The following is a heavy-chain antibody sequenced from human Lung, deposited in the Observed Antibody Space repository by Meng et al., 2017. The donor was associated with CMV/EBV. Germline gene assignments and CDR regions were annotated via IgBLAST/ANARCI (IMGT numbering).Heavy chain of an antibody. CDR3: ARDYYDSGAYYYTEEYYHGLDV. J-gene: IGHJ6*02. V-gene: IGHV6-1*01. Sequence: SPXXXLTXAIPGDSVSSNSAAWNWIRQSPSRGLEWLGRTYYRSKWYDDYAMAVKSRITINPDTSKNQFSLQLNSVTPEDTAVYYCARDYYDSGAYYYTEEYYHGLDVXGQGXTVTVSS. CDR1: GDSVSSNSAA. D-gene: IGHD3-22*01. CDR2: TYYRSKWYD.